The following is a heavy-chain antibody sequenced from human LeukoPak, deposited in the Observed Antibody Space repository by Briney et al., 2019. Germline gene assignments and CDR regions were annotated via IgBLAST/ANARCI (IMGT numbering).Heavy chain of an antibody. J-gene: IGHJ4*02. V-gene: IGHV1-18*01. Sequence: ASVKVSCKASDYTFTSYGISWVRQAPGQGLEWMGWISAYNGNTNYAQKFQGRVTVTTDTSTSTAYMELRSLRSDDTAVYYCARSSSVTIPGYYFDYWGQGSLVTVSS. CDR3: ARSSSVTIPGYYFDY. CDR2: ISAYNGNT. D-gene: IGHD2-21*01. CDR1: DYTFTSYG.